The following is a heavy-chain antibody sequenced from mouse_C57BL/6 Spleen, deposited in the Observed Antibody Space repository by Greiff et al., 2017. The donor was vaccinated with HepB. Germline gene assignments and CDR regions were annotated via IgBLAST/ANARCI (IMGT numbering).Heavy chain of an antibody. Sequence: EVKVIESGGGLVKPGGSLKLSCAASGFTFSSYAMSWVRQTPEKRLEWVATISDGGSYTYYPDNVKGRFTISRDNAKNNLYLQMSHLKSEDTAMYYCARDLYYGSSYGGYFDYWGQGTTLTVSS. CDR3: ARDLYYGSSYGGYFDY. CDR2: ISDGGSYT. CDR1: GFTFSSYA. D-gene: IGHD1-1*01. J-gene: IGHJ2*01. V-gene: IGHV5-4*01.